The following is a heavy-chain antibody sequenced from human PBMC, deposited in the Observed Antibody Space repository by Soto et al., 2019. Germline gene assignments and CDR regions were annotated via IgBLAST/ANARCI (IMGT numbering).Heavy chain of an antibody. J-gene: IGHJ4*02. CDR1: GYTFTDSA. Sequence: HVQLVQSGAEVKKPGASVKVSCKASGYTFTDSAMHWVRQAPGQGLEWMAWINPNSGATRYAQKFHGRVTTTRDTSITTGYMELSRLTSDDTAVYYCARDLTGDVGGWGQGTLVTVSS. V-gene: IGHV1-2*02. CDR2: INPNSGAT. CDR3: ARDLTGDVGG. D-gene: IGHD7-27*01.